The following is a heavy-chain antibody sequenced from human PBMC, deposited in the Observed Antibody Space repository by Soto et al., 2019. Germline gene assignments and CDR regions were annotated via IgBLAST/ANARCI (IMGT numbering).Heavy chain of an antibody. V-gene: IGHV3-9*02. CDR2: IIWIPGNT. CDR1: GFTSDYYG. Sequence: PGGSLRLSCAVSGFTSDYYGMHWVRQAPGKGLEWVSGIIWIPGNTGYADSVKGRFTISRDNAKRSLYLQMNSLRVDDTALYYCVKDIVPGGADFWGQGTLVTVSS. D-gene: IGHD3-16*01. CDR3: VKDIVPGGADF. J-gene: IGHJ4*02.